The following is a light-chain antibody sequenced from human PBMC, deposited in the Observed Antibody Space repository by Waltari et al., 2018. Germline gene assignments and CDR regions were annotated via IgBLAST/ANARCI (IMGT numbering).Light chain of an antibody. CDR2: EKT. CDR3: CTWDSSLSGAV. Sequence: QSVLTQPPSVSAAPGQRDTIPCSGGSSNIGNNYVSWYRQFPETAPKPLIYEKTKRPSGIRGRFTGSKSGTSATLDITGLQAGDEADYYCCTWDSSLSGAVFGVGTHLTVL. CDR1: SSNIGNNY. J-gene: IGLJ7*01. V-gene: IGLV1-51*02.